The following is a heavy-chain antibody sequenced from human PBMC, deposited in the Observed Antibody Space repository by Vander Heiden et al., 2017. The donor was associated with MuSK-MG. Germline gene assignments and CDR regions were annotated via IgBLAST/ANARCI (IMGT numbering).Heavy chain of an antibody. Sequence: EVQLVEPGGGLVQPGGSLKLSCAASGCTFSGAAMNWVPQASGKGLEWVGRMRSKANSYATAYAASVKGRFTISRDDSKNTAYLQMNSLKAEDTAVYYCTFFRPQGGYWGQGTLVTVSA. CDR1: GCTFSGAA. CDR2: MRSKANSYAT. D-gene: IGHD3-16*01. J-gene: IGHJ4*02. V-gene: IGHV3-73*01. CDR3: TFFRPQGGY.